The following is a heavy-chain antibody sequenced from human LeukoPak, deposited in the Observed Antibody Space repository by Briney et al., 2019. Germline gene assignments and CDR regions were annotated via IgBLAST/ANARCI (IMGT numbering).Heavy chain of an antibody. CDR2: ISSSSSYI. Sequence: PGGSLRLSCAASGFTFSDYSMNWVRQAPGTGLEWVSFISSSSSYIYYADSVKGRFTISRDNAKNSLYLQMNSLRAEDTAVYYCARDSGGYFDRNHFGYWGQGTLVTVSS. J-gene: IGHJ4*02. CDR1: GFTFSDYS. CDR3: ARDSGGYFDRNHFGY. V-gene: IGHV3-21*01. D-gene: IGHD3-9*01.